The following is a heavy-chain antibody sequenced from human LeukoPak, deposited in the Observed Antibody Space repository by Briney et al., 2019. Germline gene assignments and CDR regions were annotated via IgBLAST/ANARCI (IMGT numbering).Heavy chain of an antibody. CDR1: GFTFSTYN. D-gene: IGHD3-10*01. V-gene: IGHV3-21*01. CDR3: ARDLEWFGGDY. J-gene: IGHJ4*02. CDR2: ITSSSSYA. Sequence: PGGSLRLSCEASGFTFSTYNMNWVRQAPGKRLEWVSSITSSSSYAFYADSVKGRFTISRDNAKSSLYLQMNNLRAEDTAVYYCARDLEWFGGDYWGQGTLVTVSS.